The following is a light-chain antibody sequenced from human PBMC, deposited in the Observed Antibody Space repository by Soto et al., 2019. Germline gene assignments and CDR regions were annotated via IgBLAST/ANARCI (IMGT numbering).Light chain of an antibody. J-gene: IGLJ2*01. Sequence: QSVLTQPPSASGTPGQSVSISCSGSSSNIGSNTVHWYQQLPGTAPKLLLYSNNQRPSGVPDRFSGSKSGTSASLAISGLQSDDDADYYCAAWDDSRNGVLFGGGTKLTVL. CDR3: AAWDDSRNGVL. CDR1: SSNIGSNT. V-gene: IGLV1-44*01. CDR2: SNN.